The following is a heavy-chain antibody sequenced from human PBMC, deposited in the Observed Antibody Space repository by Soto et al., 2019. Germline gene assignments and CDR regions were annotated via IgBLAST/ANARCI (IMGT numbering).Heavy chain of an antibody. CDR3: ARQHPLDRSGWYN. J-gene: IGHJ4*02. CDR2: MNPYNGNA. CDR1: GYTFITFD. D-gene: IGHD6-19*01. V-gene: IGHV1-8*01. Sequence: ASVKVSCEASGYTFITFDINWVRQAAGQGLEWMGWMNPYNGNAGYAQKFQGRVTMTRNTSTSTAYLQWSSLKASDTAIYYCARQHPLDRSGWYNWGQGTLVTVSS.